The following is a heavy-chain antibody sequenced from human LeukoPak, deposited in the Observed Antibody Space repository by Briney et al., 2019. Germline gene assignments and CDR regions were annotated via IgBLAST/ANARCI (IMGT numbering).Heavy chain of an antibody. CDR2: FDPEDGET. CDR1: GYTLTELP. V-gene: IGHV1-24*01. Sequence: ASVKFSCKVSGYTLTELPIHWVRQAPGTGIEWMGGFDPEDGETIYAQKFQGRVTMTEDTSTDTAYMALSSLRSEDTAVYYCATTTPFYSYGMDVWGQGTTVTVSS. J-gene: IGHJ6*02. D-gene: IGHD4-17*01. CDR3: ATTTPFYSYGMDV.